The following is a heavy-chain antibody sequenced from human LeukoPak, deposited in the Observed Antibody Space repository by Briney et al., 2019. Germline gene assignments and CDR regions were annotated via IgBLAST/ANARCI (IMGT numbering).Heavy chain of an antibody. CDR1: GYTFTGHY. J-gene: IGHJ4*02. V-gene: IGHV1-2*04. CDR2: INSNSGGT. CDR3: AREVVWLQFGGRRFDY. D-gene: IGHD5-24*01. Sequence: GASVKVSCKASGYTFTGHYMHWVRQAPGQGLEWMGCINSNSGGTNYAQTFQGWVTMTRDTSISTAYMELSRLRSDDTAVYYCAREVVWLQFGGRRFDYWGQGTLVTVSS.